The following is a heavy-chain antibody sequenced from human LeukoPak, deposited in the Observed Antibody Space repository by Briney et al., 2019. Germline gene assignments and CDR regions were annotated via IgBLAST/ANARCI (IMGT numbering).Heavy chain of an antibody. J-gene: IGHJ6*02. CDR3: ASGRAYCGGDCYFRDYYYYYYGMDV. CDR1: GGSFSGYY. D-gene: IGHD2-21*02. CDR2: INHSGST. Sequence: SETLSLTCAVDGGSFSGYYWSWIRQPPGKGLEWIGGINHSGSTNYNPSLKSRVTISVDTSKNQFSLKLSSVTAADTAVYYCASGRAYCGGDCYFRDYYYYYYGMDVWGQGTTVTVSS. V-gene: IGHV4-34*01.